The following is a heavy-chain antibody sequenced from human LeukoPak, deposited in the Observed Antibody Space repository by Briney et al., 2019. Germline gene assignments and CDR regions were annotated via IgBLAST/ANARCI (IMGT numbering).Heavy chain of an antibody. D-gene: IGHD3-10*01. CDR3: AREEAGSGSYSDWFDP. Sequence: ASVKVSCKASGYTFTSYGISWVRQAPGQGLEWMGWISAYNGNTNYAQKLQGRVTMTTDTSTSTAYMGLRSLRSDDTAVYYCAREEAGSGSYSDWFDPWGQGTLVTVSS. J-gene: IGHJ5*02. CDR1: GYTFTSYG. V-gene: IGHV1-18*01. CDR2: ISAYNGNT.